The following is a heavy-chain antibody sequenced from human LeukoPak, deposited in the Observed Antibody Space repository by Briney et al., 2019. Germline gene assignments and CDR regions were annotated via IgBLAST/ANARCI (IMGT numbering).Heavy chain of an antibody. CDR1: GFTFSSYA. V-gene: IGHV3-21*01. CDR2: ISSSSSYI. D-gene: IGHD3-22*01. CDR3: ARDLGVKDYYDSSGYYPEAFQH. Sequence: AGGSLRLSCAASGFTFSSYAMSWVRQAPGKGLECVSSISSSSSYIYYADSVKVRFTISRDNAKNSLYLQMNSLRAEDTAVYYCARDLGVKDYYDSSGYYPEAFQHWGQGTLVTVSS. J-gene: IGHJ1*01.